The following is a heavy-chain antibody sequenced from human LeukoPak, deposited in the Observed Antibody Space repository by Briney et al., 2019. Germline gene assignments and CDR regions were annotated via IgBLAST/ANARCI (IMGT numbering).Heavy chain of an antibody. CDR1: GFTFSSYW. Sequence: GGSLRLSCAASGFTFSSYWMSWVRQAPGKGLEWVANIKQDGSEKYYVDSVKGRFTISRDNAKNSLYLQMNSLRAEDTAVYYCARDQAYYDFWSAPGYFDYWGQGTLVTVSS. CDR2: IKQDGSEK. J-gene: IGHJ4*02. V-gene: IGHV3-7*01. CDR3: ARDQAYYDFWSAPGYFDY. D-gene: IGHD3-3*01.